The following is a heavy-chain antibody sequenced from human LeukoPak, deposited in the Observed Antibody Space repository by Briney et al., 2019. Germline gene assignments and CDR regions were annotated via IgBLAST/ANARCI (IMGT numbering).Heavy chain of an antibody. Sequence: MASETLSLTCAVYGGSFSGYYWGWIRQPPGKGLEWIGQINQSGSTNYNPSLKSRVSISLDTSKNQFSLKLSSVTAADTAVYYCVKEPGGNHFWGQGTLVTVSS. CDR1: GGSFSGYY. J-gene: IGHJ4*02. V-gene: IGHV4-34*01. D-gene: IGHD1-26*01. CDR2: INQSGST. CDR3: VKEPGGNHF.